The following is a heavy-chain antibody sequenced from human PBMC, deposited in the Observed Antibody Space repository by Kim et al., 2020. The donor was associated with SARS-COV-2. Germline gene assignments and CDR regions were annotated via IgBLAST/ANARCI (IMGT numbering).Heavy chain of an antibody. D-gene: IGHD3-22*01. Sequence: QGRVTITRDTSASTAYMELSSLRSEDTAVYYCARDSSPGITMIVVGYFDYWGQGTLVTVSS. CDR3: ARDSSPGITMIVVGYFDY. J-gene: IGHJ4*02. V-gene: IGHV1-3*01.